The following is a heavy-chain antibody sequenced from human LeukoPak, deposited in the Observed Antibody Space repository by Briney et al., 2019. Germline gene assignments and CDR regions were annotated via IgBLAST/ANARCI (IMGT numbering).Heavy chain of an antibody. CDR3: ARGCSGGSCYLDAFDI. D-gene: IGHD2-15*01. CDR2: IKQDGSEK. CDR1: GFTFSSYW. Sequence: PGGSLRLSCAASGFTFSSYWMSWVRQAPGKGLEWVANIKQDGSEKYYVDSVKGRFTISRDNAKNTLYLQMNSLRAEDTAVYYCARGCSGGSCYLDAFDIWGQGTMVTVSS. V-gene: IGHV3-7*01. J-gene: IGHJ3*02.